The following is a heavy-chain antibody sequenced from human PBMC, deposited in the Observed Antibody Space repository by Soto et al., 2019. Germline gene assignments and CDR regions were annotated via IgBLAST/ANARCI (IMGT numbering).Heavy chain of an antibody. J-gene: IGHJ4*02. CDR3: AREGPGQPLDF. D-gene: IGHD1-1*01. CDR2: IIPMVDLT. V-gene: IGHV1-69*08. Sequence: QVQLVQSGAEVKKPGSSVKVSCKAYGYSFSSYSIDWLRQDPGQGLEWMGRIIPMVDLTNYADKFQGRLGITADKSTSTVYMELSRLTPDDSAIYYCAREGPGQPLDFWGQGSLGTVSS. CDR1: GYSFSSYS.